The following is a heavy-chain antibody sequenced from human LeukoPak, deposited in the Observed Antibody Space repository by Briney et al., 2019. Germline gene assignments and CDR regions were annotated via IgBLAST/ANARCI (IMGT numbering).Heavy chain of an antibody. D-gene: IGHD1-26*01. CDR3: ARVGHREANY. J-gene: IGHJ4*02. Sequence: GGSLRLSCAPSGFTFSSYRMNWVRHAPGKALEGVSSISSSSSYIYYADSVKGRFTISRDNAKNSLYLQMNSLRAEDTAVYYCARVGHREANYWGKGTLVTVSS. CDR1: GFTFSSYR. V-gene: IGHV3-21*01. CDR2: ISSSSSYI.